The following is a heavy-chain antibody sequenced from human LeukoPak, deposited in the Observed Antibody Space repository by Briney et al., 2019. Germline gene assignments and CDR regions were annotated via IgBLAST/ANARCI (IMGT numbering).Heavy chain of an antibody. D-gene: IGHD3-10*01. CDR2: ISAYNGNT. V-gene: IGHV1-18*01. CDR3: ARKVRYGSGSGPDY. CDR1: GYTFTSDG. Sequence: ASVKVSCKASGYTFTSDGISWVRQAPGQGLEWTGWISAYNGNTNYAQKLQGRVTMTTDTSTSTAYMELRSLRSDDTAVYYCARKVRYGSGSGPDYWGQGTLVTVSS. J-gene: IGHJ4*02.